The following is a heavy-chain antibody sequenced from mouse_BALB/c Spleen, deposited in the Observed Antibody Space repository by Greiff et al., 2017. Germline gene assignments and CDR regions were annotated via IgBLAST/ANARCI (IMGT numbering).Heavy chain of an antibody. CDR1: GFSLTSYG. CDR3: ARAAYGSSYGFAY. D-gene: IGHD1-1*01. Sequence: VMLVESGPGLVAPSQSLSITCTVSGFSLTSYGVHWVRQPPGKGLEWLGVIWAGGSTNYNSALMSRLSIRKDNSKSQVFLKMNSLQTDDTAMYYCARAAYGSSYGFAYWGQGTLVTVSA. J-gene: IGHJ3*01. CDR2: IWAGGST. V-gene: IGHV2-9*02.